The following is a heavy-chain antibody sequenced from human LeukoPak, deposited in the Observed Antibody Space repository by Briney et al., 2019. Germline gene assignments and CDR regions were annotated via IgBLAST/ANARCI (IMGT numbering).Heavy chain of an antibody. CDR3: ANHRETQGSYYEFDY. Sequence: GGSLRLSCAASRSSFSSYGMTWVRQAPGKGLEWVSSSGGSGGTFYADSVKGRFTISRDNSKATLYLQMNSLRAEDTAVYYCANHRETQGSYYEFDYWGQGTLVIVSS. V-gene: IGHV3-23*01. D-gene: IGHD1-26*01. J-gene: IGHJ4*02. CDR2: SGGSGGT. CDR1: RSSFSSYG.